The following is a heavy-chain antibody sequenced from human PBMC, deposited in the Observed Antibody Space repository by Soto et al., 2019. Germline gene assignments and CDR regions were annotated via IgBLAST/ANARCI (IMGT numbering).Heavy chain of an antibody. V-gene: IGHV2-26*01. CDR3: ARIVKTGGMILVGRWDFDI. J-gene: IGHJ3*02. CDR2: IFSNDEK. CDR1: GFSLSDGRVG. Sequence: QVTLKESGPVLVKPTETLTLTCTVSGFSLSDGRVGVSWIRQPPGKALEWLAHIFSNDEKFYSASLKSRLTITKDNXXSXVXXTVTNMAPVDTATYYCARIVKTGGMILVGRWDFDIWGQGTMVTVSS. D-gene: IGHD3-22*01.